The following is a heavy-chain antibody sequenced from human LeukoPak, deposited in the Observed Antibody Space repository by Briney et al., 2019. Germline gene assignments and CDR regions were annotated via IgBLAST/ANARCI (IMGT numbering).Heavy chain of an antibody. CDR3: ASRSRDYVWGSYRDGFDY. CDR2: INPNSGGT. Sequence: ASVKVSCKASGYTFTGYYMHWVRQAPGQGPEWMGWINPNSGGTNYAQKFQGRVTMTRDTSISTAYMELSRLRSDDTAVYYCASRSRDYVWGSYRDGFDYWGQGTLVTVSS. CDR1: GYTFTGYY. J-gene: IGHJ4*02. V-gene: IGHV1-2*02. D-gene: IGHD3-16*02.